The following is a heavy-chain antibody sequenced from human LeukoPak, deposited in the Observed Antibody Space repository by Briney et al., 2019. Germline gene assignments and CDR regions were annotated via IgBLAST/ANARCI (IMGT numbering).Heavy chain of an antibody. CDR2: INPNSGDT. CDR3: ARELGSSGYYGVDY. CDR1: GYTFTGYY. D-gene: IGHD3-22*01. Sequence: GASVKVSCKASGYTFTGYYMHWVRQAPGQGPEWVGWINPNSGDTTYAQNFQGWVTMTRDTSITTAYMELSRLRSDDTAVYYCARELGSSGYYGVDYWGQGTLVTVSS. V-gene: IGHV1-2*04. J-gene: IGHJ4*02.